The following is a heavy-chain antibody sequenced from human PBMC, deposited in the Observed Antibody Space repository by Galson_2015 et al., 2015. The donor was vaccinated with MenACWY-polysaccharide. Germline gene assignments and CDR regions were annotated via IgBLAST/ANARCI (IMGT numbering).Heavy chain of an antibody. V-gene: IGHV3-23*01. CDR1: GFTFSSYA. D-gene: IGHD5-12*01. Sequence: SLRLSCAASGFTFSSYAMSWVRQAPGKGLEWVSAISGSGGSTYYADSVKGRFTISRDNSKNTLYLQMNSLRAEDTAVYYCAKLPQPRGYSGCAYYYYYGMDVWGQGTTVTVSS. J-gene: IGHJ6*02. CDR2: ISGSGGST. CDR3: AKLPQPRGYSGCAYYYYYGMDV.